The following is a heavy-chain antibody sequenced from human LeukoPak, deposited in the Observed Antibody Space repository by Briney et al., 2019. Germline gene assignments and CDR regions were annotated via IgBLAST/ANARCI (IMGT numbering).Heavy chain of an antibody. CDR1: GASINTHY. CDR3: ARALNPLPGTYYFDY. Sequence: SETLSLTCSVSGASINTHYWTWIRQPAGKGLEWIGRIYTSGTTNYSPSLEGRVTMSVDTSKNQFSLNLISVTAADTAVYYCARALNPLPGTYYFDYWGQGTLVTVSS. J-gene: IGHJ4*02. CDR2: IYTSGTT. V-gene: IGHV4-4*07. D-gene: IGHD2-15*01.